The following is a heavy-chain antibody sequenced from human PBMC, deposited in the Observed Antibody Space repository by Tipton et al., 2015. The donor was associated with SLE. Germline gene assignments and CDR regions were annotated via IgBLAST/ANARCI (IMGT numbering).Heavy chain of an antibody. CDR2: ISGSGGTT. V-gene: IGHV3-23*01. CDR1: GFTFSSYA. D-gene: IGHD3-10*01. CDR3: AKEGMVRGVHLDY. Sequence: SLRLSCAAPGFTFSSYAMSWVRQAPGKGLEWVSTISGSGGTTYYADSVKGRFTISRDNSKNTLYLQMNSLRAEDTAVYYCAKEGMVRGVHLDYWGQGTLVTVSS. J-gene: IGHJ4*02.